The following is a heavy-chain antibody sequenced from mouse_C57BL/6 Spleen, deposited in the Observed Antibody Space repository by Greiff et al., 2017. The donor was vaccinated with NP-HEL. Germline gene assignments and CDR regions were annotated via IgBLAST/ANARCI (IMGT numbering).Heavy chain of an antibody. D-gene: IGHD2-2*01. CDR2: INPSSGYT. J-gene: IGHJ4*01. CDR1: GYTFTSYW. CDR3: ARLEGGYDDYAMDY. Sequence: QVHVKQSGAELAKPGASVKLSCKASGYTFTSYWMHWVKQRPGQGLEWIGYINPSSGYTKYNQKFKDKATLTADKSSSTAYMQLGGLTYEDSAVYYCARLEGGYDDYAMDYGGQGTSVTVSS. V-gene: IGHV1-7*01.